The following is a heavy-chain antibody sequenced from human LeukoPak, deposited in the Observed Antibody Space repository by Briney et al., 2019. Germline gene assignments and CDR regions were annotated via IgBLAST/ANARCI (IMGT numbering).Heavy chain of an antibody. CDR2: ISGSGGST. Sequence: RGSLRLSCAASGFTFSSYAMSWVRQAPGKGLEWVSAISGSGGSTYYADSVKGRFTISRDNSKNTLYLQMNSLRAEDTAVYYCAKDPRIQLWFPYYYYMDVWGKGTTVTVSS. J-gene: IGHJ6*03. CDR1: GFTFSSYA. V-gene: IGHV3-23*01. CDR3: AKDPRIQLWFPYYYYMDV. D-gene: IGHD5-18*01.